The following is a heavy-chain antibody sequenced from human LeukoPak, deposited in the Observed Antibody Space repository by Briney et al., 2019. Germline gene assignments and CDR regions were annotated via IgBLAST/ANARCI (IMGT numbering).Heavy chain of an antibody. V-gene: IGHV3-43*01. CDR1: GFTFDDYT. Sequence: PGGSLRLSCAASGFTFDDYTMHWVRRAPGKGLEWVSLISWDGGSTYYADSVKGRFTISRDNSKNSLYLQMNSLRTEDTALYYCAKDGRNYFDYWGQGTLVTVSS. CDR3: AKDGRNYFDY. CDR2: ISWDGGST. J-gene: IGHJ4*02. D-gene: IGHD3-10*01.